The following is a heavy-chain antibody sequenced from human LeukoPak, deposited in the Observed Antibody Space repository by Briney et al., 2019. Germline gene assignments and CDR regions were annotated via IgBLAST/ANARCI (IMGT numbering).Heavy chain of an antibody. Sequence: GGSLRLSCAASGFTFSSYSMNWVRQAPGEGVEWVSSISSSSSYIYYADSVKGRFTISRDNAKNSLYLQMNSLRAEDTAVYYCARDCSGCADYWGQGTLVTVSS. CDR1: GFTFSSYS. CDR2: ISSSSSYI. J-gene: IGHJ4*02. D-gene: IGHD6-19*01. V-gene: IGHV3-21*01. CDR3: ARDCSGCADY.